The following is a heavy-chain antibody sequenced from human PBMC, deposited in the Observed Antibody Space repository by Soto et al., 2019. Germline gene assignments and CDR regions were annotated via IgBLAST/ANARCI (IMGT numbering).Heavy chain of an antibody. CDR1: GYTFTSYG. CDR3: ARLVVPAAMDYYYGMDF. V-gene: IGHV1-18*01. D-gene: IGHD2-2*01. Sequence: ASVKVSCKASGYTFTSYGISWVRQAPGQGLEWMGWISAYNGNTNYAQKLQGRVTMTTDTSTSTAYMELRSLRSDDTAVYYCARLVVPAAMDYYYGMDFWGQGTMVTVSS. J-gene: IGHJ6*02. CDR2: ISAYNGNT.